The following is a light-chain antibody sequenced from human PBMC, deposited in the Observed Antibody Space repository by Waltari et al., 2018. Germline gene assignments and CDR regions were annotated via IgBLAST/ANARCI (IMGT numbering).Light chain of an antibody. CDR2: DAS. CDR3: QHRSNWRTYT. V-gene: IGKV3-11*01. Sequence: DIVFTQSPANLSFSPRERDTLSCRASQSVTVYLAWYQQKPGQAPRLLIHDASNRATGIPARFSGSGSGTDFTLTISSLEPEDFAVYYCQHRSNWRTYTFGQGTKVEIK. CDR1: QSVTVY. J-gene: IGKJ2*01.